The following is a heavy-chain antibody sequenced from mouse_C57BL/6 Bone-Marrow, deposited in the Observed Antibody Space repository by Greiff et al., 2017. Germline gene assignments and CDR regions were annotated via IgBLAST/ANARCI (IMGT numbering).Heavy chain of an antibody. CDR2: IYPGSGST. Sequence: VQLQQPGAELVKPGASVKMSCKASGYTFTSYWITWVKQRPGQGLEWIGDIYPGSGSTNYNEKFKSKATLTVDTSSSTAYMQLSSLTSEDSAVYYCARTYYGSSLSWLAYWGQGTLVTVSA. CDR1: GYTFTSYW. J-gene: IGHJ3*01. D-gene: IGHD1-1*01. CDR3: ARTYYGSSLSWLAY. V-gene: IGHV1-55*01.